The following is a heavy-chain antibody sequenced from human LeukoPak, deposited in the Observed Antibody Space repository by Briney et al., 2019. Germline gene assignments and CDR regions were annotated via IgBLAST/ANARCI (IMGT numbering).Heavy chain of an antibody. D-gene: IGHD6-19*01. CDR1: GFTFSIYW. V-gene: IGHV3-74*01. J-gene: IGHJ5*02. CDR2: INSDGSST. Sequence: GGSLRLFCAASGFTFSIYWMHWVRQAPGKGLVWVSHINSDGSSTSYADSVKGRFTISRDSAKNTLYLQMNSLRAEDTAVYYCARGIIAVSNWFDPWGQGTLVTVSS. CDR3: ARGIIAVSNWFDP.